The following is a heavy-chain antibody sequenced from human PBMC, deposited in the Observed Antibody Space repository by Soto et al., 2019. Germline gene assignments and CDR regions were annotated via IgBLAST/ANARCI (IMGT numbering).Heavy chain of an antibody. J-gene: IGHJ5*02. V-gene: IGHV4-30-2*01. D-gene: IGHD3-10*01. CDR2: IYHTGST. Sequence: SETLSLTCAVSGGSISSGGYSWSWIRQPPGKGLEWIGYIYHTGSTYYNPSLKSRVTISVDRSKNQFSLKLSSVTAADTAVYYCASYGSGSYYKGNWFDPWGQGTLVTVSS. CDR3: ASYGSGSYYKGNWFDP. CDR1: GGSISSGGYS.